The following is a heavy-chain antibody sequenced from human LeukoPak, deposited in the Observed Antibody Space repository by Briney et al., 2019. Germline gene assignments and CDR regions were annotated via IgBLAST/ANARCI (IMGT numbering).Heavy chain of an antibody. CDR1: GFTFSSYS. J-gene: IGHJ3*02. CDR3: ARDEGLRGNEAFDI. CDR2: ISSSSSYI. D-gene: IGHD4-23*01. V-gene: IGHV3-21*01. Sequence: PGGSLRLSCAASGFTFSSYSMNWVRQAPGKGLEWVSSISSSSSYIYYADSVKGRFTISRDNAKNSLYLQMNSLRAEDTAVYYCARDEGLRGNEAFDIWGQGTMVTVSS.